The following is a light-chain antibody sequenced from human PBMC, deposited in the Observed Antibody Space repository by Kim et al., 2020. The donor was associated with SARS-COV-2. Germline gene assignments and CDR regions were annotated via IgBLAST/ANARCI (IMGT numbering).Light chain of an antibody. CDR3: QQSYGTPHT. CDR1: QGICRY. V-gene: IGKV1-39*01. Sequence: SASVGDRVTITCRASQGICRYLNWYQQKPGKAPKRLIAAASSLQSGGPSRFSGSGSGTDFTLTISSLQPEDVATYYCQQSYGTPHTFGQGTKLEI. J-gene: IGKJ2*01. CDR2: AAS.